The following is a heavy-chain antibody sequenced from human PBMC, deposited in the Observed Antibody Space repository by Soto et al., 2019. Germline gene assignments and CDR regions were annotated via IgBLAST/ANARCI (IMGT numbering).Heavy chain of an antibody. CDR2: INPNSGGT. J-gene: IGHJ6*03. V-gene: IGHV1-2*02. CDR1: GYTFTGYY. Sequence: ASVKVSCKASGYTFTGYYMHWVRQAPGQGLEWMGWINPNSGGTNYAQKFQGRVTMTTDTSTSTAYMELRSLRSDDTAVYYCARILGYCSGGSCYSDYYYYMDVWGKGTTVTVSS. CDR3: ARILGYCSGGSCYSDYYYYMDV. D-gene: IGHD2-15*01.